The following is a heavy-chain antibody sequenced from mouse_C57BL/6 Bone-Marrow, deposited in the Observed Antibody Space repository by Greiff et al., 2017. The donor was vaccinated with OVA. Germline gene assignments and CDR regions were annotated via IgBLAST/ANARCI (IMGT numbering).Heavy chain of an antibody. Sequence: VQLQQPGAELVKPGASVKLSCKASGYTFTSYWITWVKQRPGQGLEWIGDIYPGSGSTNYHEKFKSKATLTVDTSSSTAYMQLSSLTSEDSAVYYCARVIPGAWFAYWGQGTLVTVSA. CDR1: GYTFTSYW. CDR3: ARVIPGAWFAY. J-gene: IGHJ3*01. CDR2: IYPGSGST. D-gene: IGHD2-1*01. V-gene: IGHV1-55*01.